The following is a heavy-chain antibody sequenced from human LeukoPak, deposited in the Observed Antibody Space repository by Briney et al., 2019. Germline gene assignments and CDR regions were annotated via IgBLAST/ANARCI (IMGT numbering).Heavy chain of an antibody. Sequence: SETLSLTCTVSGGSISTYYWSWIRQPPGKGLEYIGYIYYSGSTNYNPSLKSRVTMSLDTSKNQFSLKLSSVTAADTAVYYCARARDGYGGFDYWGQGTLVTVSS. J-gene: IGHJ4*02. CDR1: GGSISTYY. CDR3: ARARDGYGGFDY. CDR2: IYYSGST. V-gene: IGHV4-59*01. D-gene: IGHD5-24*01.